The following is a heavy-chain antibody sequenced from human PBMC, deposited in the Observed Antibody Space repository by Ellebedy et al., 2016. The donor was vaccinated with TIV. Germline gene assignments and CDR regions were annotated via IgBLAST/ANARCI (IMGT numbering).Heavy chain of an antibody. CDR3: ARRGSSTSRIKGFDP. V-gene: IGHV1-2*02. J-gene: IGHJ5*02. D-gene: IGHD2-2*01. CDR1: GYTFTGYY. CDR2: INPNSGGT. Sequence: ASVKVSXKASGYTFTGYYMHWVRQAPGQGLEWMGWINPNSGGTNYAQKFQGRVTMTRDTSISTAYMELSRLRSDDTAVYYCARRGSSTSRIKGFDPWGQGTLVTVSS.